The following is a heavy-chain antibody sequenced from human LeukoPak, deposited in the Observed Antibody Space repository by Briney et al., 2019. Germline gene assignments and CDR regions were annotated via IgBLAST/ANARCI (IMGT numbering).Heavy chain of an antibody. D-gene: IGHD3-10*01. CDR1: GVSISGSDYY. CDR3: ARDYYGSGSPDYFDY. V-gene: IGHV4-39*07. Sequence: PSETLSLTCTVSGVSISGSDYYWGWIRQPPGKGLEWIGSIYYSGSTYYNPSLKGRVTISVDPSKNQFSLKLSSVTAADTAVYYCARDYYGSGSPDYFDYWGQGTLVTVSS. CDR2: IYYSGST. J-gene: IGHJ4*02.